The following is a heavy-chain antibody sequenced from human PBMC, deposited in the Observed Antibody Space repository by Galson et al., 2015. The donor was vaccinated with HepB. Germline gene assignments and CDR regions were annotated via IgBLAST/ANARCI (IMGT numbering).Heavy chain of an antibody. CDR1: GFTFKSYA. D-gene: IGHD3-10*01. J-gene: IGHJ6*03. V-gene: IGHV3-33*01. CDR2: ICFDGRKT. Sequence: SLRLSCAASGFTFKSYAMHWVRQAPGKGLDWVAVICFDGRKTYYGDSVQGRFTVSRDNSKNTVYLQMSGLRVEDTAVYYCARDASGVVPAPMSYMDVWGKGTTVTVSS. CDR3: ARDASGVVPAPMSYMDV.